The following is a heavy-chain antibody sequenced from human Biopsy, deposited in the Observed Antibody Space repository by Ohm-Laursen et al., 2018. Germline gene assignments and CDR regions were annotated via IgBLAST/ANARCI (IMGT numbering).Heavy chain of an antibody. Sequence: GTLSLTCIVSGGSFTGHYWSWIRQPPGEGLEWIGHISYTGYTSYNASLKSRVTISVDTSRNHFSLRLSSLTAADTAVYYCARGSNDFGGLYFPRWGQGTLLTVSS. D-gene: IGHD4-23*01. V-gene: IGHV4-59*11. J-gene: IGHJ4*02. CDR2: ISYTGYT. CDR3: ARGSNDFGGLYFPR. CDR1: GGSFTGHY.